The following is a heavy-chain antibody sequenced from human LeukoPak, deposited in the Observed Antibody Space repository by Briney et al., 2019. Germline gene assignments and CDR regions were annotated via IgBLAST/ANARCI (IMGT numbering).Heavy chain of an antibody. CDR2: IYYRGST. CDR1: GGSISSYY. J-gene: IGHJ5*02. CDR3: ARHRRDILTGYYYLQGRWFDP. D-gene: IGHD3-9*01. Sequence: SQTLSLTCTVSGGSISSYYWSWIRQPPGKGLEWVGYIYYRGSTNYNQSLKGRYNISVDPSNNQFSMKLSCVTAADTAVYYCARHRRDILTGYYYLQGRWFDPWGQGTLVTVSS. V-gene: IGHV4-59*08.